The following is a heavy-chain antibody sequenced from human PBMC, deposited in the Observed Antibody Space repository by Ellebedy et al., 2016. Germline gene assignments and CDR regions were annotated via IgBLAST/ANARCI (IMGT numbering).Heavy chain of an antibody. CDR3: ARGLQLERRRTPYYYYGMDV. V-gene: IGHV4-34*01. J-gene: IGHJ6*02. CDR2: INHSGST. Sequence: SETLSLTXAVYGGSFSGYYWSWIRQPPGKGLEWIGEINHSGSTNYNPSLKSRVTISVDTSKNQFSLKLSSVTAADTAVYYCARGLQLERRRTPYYYYGMDVWGQGTTVTVSS. CDR1: GGSFSGYY. D-gene: IGHD1-1*01.